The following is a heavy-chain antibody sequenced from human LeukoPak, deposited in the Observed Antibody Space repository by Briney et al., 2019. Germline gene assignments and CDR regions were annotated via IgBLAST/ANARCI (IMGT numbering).Heavy chain of an antibody. CDR2: INPSGGST. Sequence: ASVKVSCKASGYTFTSYYMYWVRQAPGQALEWMGIINPSGGSTSYAQKFQGRVTMTRDTSTSTVYMELSSLRSEDTAVDYCARDKGAGDLIAAAGYYYYGMDVWGQGTTVTVSS. J-gene: IGHJ6*02. D-gene: IGHD6-13*01. CDR1: GYTFTSYY. CDR3: ARDKGAGDLIAAAGYYYYGMDV. V-gene: IGHV1-46*01.